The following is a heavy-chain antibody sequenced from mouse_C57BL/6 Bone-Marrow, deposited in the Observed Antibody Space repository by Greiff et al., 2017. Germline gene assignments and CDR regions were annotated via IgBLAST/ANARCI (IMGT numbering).Heavy chain of an antibody. Sequence: VQLQQSGAELARPGASVKMSCKASGYTFTSYTMNWVKQRHGQGLEWIGYINPSSGYTKYNQKFKDKATLTADKSSSTAYMQLISLTSEDSSVYYCARSVYYDCDDYWGQGTILTVSA. CDR2: INPSSGYT. V-gene: IGHV1-4*01. J-gene: IGHJ2*01. CDR1: GYTFTSYT. D-gene: IGHD2-4*01. CDR3: ARSVYYDCDDY.